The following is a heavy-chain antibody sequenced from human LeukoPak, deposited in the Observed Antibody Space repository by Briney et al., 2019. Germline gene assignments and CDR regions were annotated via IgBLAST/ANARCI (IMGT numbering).Heavy chain of an antibody. CDR2: ISTNNGNT. D-gene: IGHD5-12*01. CDR3: ARGKKYLAFDY. Sequence: ASVRVSCKASGYTFTTYDIGWVRQAPGHGLEWLGWISTNNGNTNYIQKLRGRVTMTTDTSMSTAHLEVRSLTSDDTAAYYCARGKKYLAFDYWGLGTLITVSS. V-gene: IGHV1-18*01. J-gene: IGHJ4*02. CDR1: GYTFTTYD.